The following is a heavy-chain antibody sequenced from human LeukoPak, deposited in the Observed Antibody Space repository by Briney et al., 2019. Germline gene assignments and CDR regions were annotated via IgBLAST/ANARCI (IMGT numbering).Heavy chain of an antibody. CDR2: IYPGDSDT. Sequence: GESLKISCKGSGYTFTGYWIAWVRQMPGKGLEWMGIIYPGDSDTRYSPSFQGQVTISADKSISTAYLQWTSLKALDTAMYYCARHWTPPASYYFDYWGQGTLVTVSS. J-gene: IGHJ4*02. D-gene: IGHD3/OR15-3a*01. CDR1: GYTFTGYW. CDR3: ARHWTPPASYYFDY. V-gene: IGHV5-51*01.